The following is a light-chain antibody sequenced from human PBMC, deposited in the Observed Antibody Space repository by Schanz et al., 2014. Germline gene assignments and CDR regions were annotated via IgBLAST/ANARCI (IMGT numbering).Light chain of an antibody. V-gene: IGKV1-39*01. J-gene: IGKJ1*01. CDR2: AAS. Sequence: DIQMTQSPSSLSASVGDRVTITCRASRSINTYLNWYQQKPGKAPKLLLYAASSLQSGVPSRFRGSGSGTDFTLTISSLQPEDFATYYCQQSYSTLETFGQGTKVEIK. CDR1: RSINTY. CDR3: QQSYSTLET.